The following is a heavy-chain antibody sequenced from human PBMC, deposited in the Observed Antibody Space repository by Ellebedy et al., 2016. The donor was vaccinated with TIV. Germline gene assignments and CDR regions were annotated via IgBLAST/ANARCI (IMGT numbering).Heavy chain of an antibody. CDR2: INQSGST. J-gene: IGHJ4*02. D-gene: IGHD3-3*01. CDR3: ASTDHLESYYFDY. CDR1: GGSFSGYC. V-gene: IGHV4-34*01. Sequence: MPSETLSLTCAVYGGSFSGYCWSWIRQPPGKGLEWIGEINQSGSTNYNPSLKSRVTISVDTSKNQFSLKLSSVTAADTAVYYCASTDHLESYYFDYWGQGTLVTVSS.